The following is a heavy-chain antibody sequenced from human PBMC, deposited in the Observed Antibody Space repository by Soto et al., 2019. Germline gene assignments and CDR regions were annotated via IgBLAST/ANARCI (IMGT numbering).Heavy chain of an antibody. D-gene: IGHD2-2*01. CDR3: ARDRPPVVARTDDWYFYL. J-gene: IGHJ2*01. CDR2: INAGNGNT. V-gene: IGHV1-3*01. Sequence: VPGQRLDWMGWINAGNGNTKYSQNFQGRVTITRDTSANTAYMELSSLRSEDTAEYYCARDRPPVVARTDDWYFYLWGRCTLVTV.